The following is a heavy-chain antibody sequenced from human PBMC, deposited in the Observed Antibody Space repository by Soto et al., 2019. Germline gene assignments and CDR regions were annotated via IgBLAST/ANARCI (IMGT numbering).Heavy chain of an antibody. J-gene: IGHJ5*02. CDR2: IYDTGNT. Sequence: SETLSLTCAVSGGSITSSGFWWSWIRQPPGKGPEWIGTIYDTGNTFYNPSLRGRVTISADTSRNQFALNLNSVTAADTAVYYCAKRAYGDPFDPWGQGTLVTVSS. CDR3: AKRAYGDPFDP. D-gene: IGHD4-17*01. V-gene: IGHV4-39*01. CDR1: GGSITSSGFW.